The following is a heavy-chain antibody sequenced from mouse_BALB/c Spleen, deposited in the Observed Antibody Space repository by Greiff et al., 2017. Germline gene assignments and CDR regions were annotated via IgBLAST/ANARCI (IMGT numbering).Heavy chain of an antibody. CDR1: GYSFTSYW. V-gene: IGHV1-5*01. CDR2: IYPGNSDT. Sequence: VQLQQSGTVLARPGASVKMSCKASGYSFTSYWMHWVKQRPGQGLEWIGAIYPGNSDTSYNQKFKGKAKLTAVTSASTAYMELSSLTNEDSAVYYCTRWRRRTEYYFDYWGQGTTLTVSS. J-gene: IGHJ2*01. CDR3: TRWRRRTEYYFDY.